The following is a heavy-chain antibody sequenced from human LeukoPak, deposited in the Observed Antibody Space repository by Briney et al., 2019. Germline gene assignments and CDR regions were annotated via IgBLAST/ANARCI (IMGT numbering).Heavy chain of an antibody. D-gene: IGHD6-19*01. Sequence: SETLSLTCTVSGGSISSGGYYWSWIRQHPGKGLEWIGYIYYSGSTYYNPSLKSRVTISVDTSKNQFSLKLSSVTAADTAVYYCASIAVAIRYYGMDVWGQVTTVTVSS. J-gene: IGHJ6*02. CDR2: IYYSGST. V-gene: IGHV4-31*03. CDR1: GGSISSGGYY. CDR3: ASIAVAIRYYGMDV.